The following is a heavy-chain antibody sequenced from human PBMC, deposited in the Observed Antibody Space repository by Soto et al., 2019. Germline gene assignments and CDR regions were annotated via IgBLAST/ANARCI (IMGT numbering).Heavy chain of an antibody. Sequence: EVQLVESGGGLVKPGGSLRLSCAASGFIFSNAWMSWVRQAPGKGLEWVGRIKSKADGGTTNYDAPVKGRFNISRDVSKNTLYLQMNGMKTEDTAVYYCTTGWSSKDYWGQGTLVTVSS. D-gene: IGHD3-3*01. CDR1: GFIFSNAW. V-gene: IGHV3-15*01. J-gene: IGHJ4*02. CDR2: IKSKADGGTT. CDR3: TTGWSSKDY.